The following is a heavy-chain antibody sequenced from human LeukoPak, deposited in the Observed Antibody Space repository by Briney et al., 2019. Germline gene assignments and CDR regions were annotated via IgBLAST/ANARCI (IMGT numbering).Heavy chain of an antibody. CDR1: GGSISSGSYY. J-gene: IGHJ4*02. Sequence: SETLSLTCTVSGGSISSGSYYWSWIRQPAGKGLEWIGRIYTSGTTNYSPSLKSRITMSVDTSKNQFSLRLISVTAADTAVYYCARSTGWSSDLFDYWGQGALVTVSS. CDR3: ARSTGWSSDLFDY. CDR2: IYTSGTT. V-gene: IGHV4-61*02. D-gene: IGHD6-19*01.